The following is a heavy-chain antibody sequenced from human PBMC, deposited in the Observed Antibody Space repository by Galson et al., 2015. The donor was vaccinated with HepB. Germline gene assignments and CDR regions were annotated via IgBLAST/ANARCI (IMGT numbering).Heavy chain of an antibody. D-gene: IGHD5-24*01. CDR2: ITGSGGNI. CDR3: AKAVTITGGSFDL. CDR1: GFTFSSYA. J-gene: IGHJ3*01. V-gene: IGHV3-23*01. Sequence: SLRLSCAASGFTFSSYAMSWVRQAPGKGLEWVSAITGSGGNIYYAASVKGRFTVSRDNSKNTQYLQMNSLRAEDTAAYYCAKAVTITGGSFDLWGQGTMVTVSS.